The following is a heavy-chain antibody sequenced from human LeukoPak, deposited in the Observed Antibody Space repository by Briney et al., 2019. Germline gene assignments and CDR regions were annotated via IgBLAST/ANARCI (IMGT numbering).Heavy chain of an antibody. J-gene: IGHJ4*02. D-gene: IGHD2-2*01. CDR3: ARYHCPTASCLNFDY. V-gene: IGHV4-30-2*01. CDR2: IYHSGST. CDR1: GGSISSGGYY. Sequence: SETLSLTCTVSGGSISSGGYYWSWIRQPPGKGLEWIGYIYHSGSTYYNPSLKSRVTISVDRSKNQFSLKLSSVTAADTAVYYCARYHCPTASCLNFDYWGQGTLVTVSS.